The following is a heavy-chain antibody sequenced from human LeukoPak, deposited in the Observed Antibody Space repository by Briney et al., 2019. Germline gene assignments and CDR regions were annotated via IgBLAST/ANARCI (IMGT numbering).Heavy chain of an antibody. CDR3: AKDDSGYDFPNWFDP. CDR2: ISYDGSKK. D-gene: IGHD5-12*01. J-gene: IGHJ5*02. Sequence: GGSLRLSCAASGFTFSSYGMHWVRQAPGKGLEWVAVISYDGSKKYYADSVKGRFTISRDNSKNTLYLQMNSLRAEDTAVYYCAKDDSGYDFPNWFDPWGQGTLVTVSS. V-gene: IGHV3-30*18. CDR1: GFTFSSYG.